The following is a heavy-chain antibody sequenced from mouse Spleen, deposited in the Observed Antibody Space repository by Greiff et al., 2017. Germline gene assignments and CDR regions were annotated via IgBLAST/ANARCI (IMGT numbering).Heavy chain of an antibody. V-gene: IGHV5-9-3*01. CDR3: ARQKGYYGYPHFDY. CDR2: ISSGGSYT. CDR1: GFTFSSYA. J-gene: IGHJ2*01. Sequence: DVKLVESGGGLVKPGGSLKLSCAASGFTFSSYAMSWVRQTPEKRLEWVATISSGGSYTYYPDSVKGRFTISRDNAKNTLYLQMSSLRSEDTAMYYCARQKGYYGYPHFDYWGQGTTLTVSS. D-gene: IGHD1-2*01.